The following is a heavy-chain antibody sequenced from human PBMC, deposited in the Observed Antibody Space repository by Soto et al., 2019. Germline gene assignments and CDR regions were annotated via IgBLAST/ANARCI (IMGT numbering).Heavy chain of an antibody. CDR1: GYTFTSYD. CDR3: ARALAIHGYCISTSCLGKTGYYYYGMDV. CDR2: MNPNSGNT. D-gene: IGHD2-2*01. J-gene: IGHJ6*01. V-gene: IGHV1-8*01. Sequence: QVQLVQSGAEVKKPGASVKVSCKASGYTFTSYDINWVRQATGQGLEWMGWMNPNSGNTGYAQKFQGRVTMTRNTSISTAYMELSSLRSEDTAVYYCARALAIHGYCISTSCLGKTGYYYYGMDVW.